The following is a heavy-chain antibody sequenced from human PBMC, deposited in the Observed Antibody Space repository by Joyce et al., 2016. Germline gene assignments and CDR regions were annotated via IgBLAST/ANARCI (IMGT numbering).Heavy chain of an antibody. CDR3: VRGISARPGGPNWFDP. V-gene: IGHV3-74*01. CDR1: GFSFSGYW. J-gene: IGHJ5*02. D-gene: IGHD6-6*01. Sequence: EVQLVESGGGLVQPGGSLRLSCAASGFSFSGYWIHWVRQAPGKGRVGVSRINTDGSITRFADSVKGRFTISRDNAKNTLYLQMNSLRAEDTAVYYCVRGISARPGGPNWFDPWGQGTLVTVSS. CDR2: INTDGSIT.